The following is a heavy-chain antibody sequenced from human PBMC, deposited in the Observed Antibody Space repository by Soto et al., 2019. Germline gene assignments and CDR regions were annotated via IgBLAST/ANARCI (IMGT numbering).Heavy chain of an antibody. CDR1: GFTFSSYA. D-gene: IGHD2-15*01. CDR3: VKGGYCTGGNCYANYYYYYGMDV. Sequence: GGSLRLSCAASGFTFSSYAMSWVRQAPGKGLEWVSAISGSGGSTYYADSVKGRFTISRDNSKNTLYLQMNSLRAEDTAVYYCVKGGYCTGGNCYANYYYYYGMDVWGHGTTVTVSS. CDR2: ISGSGGST. J-gene: IGHJ6*02. V-gene: IGHV3-23*01.